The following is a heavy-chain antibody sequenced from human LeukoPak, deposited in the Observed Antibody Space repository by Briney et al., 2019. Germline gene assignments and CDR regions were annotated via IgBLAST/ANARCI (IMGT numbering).Heavy chain of an antibody. CDR3: ARDLIVGATTKGVGGMDV. V-gene: IGHV3-74*01. CDR2: INSDGSST. D-gene: IGHD1-26*01. J-gene: IGHJ6*02. Sequence: PGGSLRLSCAASGFTFSNSWMHWVRQAPGKGLVWVSRINSDGSSTSYADSVKGRFTISRDNAKNTLYLQMNSLRAEDTAVYYCARDLIVGATTKGVGGMDVWGQGTTVTVSS. CDR1: GFTFSNSW.